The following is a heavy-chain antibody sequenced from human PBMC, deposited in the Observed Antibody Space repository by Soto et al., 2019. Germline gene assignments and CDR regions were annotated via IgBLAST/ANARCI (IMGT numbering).Heavy chain of an antibody. Sequence: QVQLQQWGAGLLKPSESLSLTCAVYGGSFSGYYWSWIRQPPGKGLEWIGEINHSGSTNYNPSLKSRVTISVDTSKSQFSLKLSSVTAADAAVYYCARGRRRWPFDYWGQGTLVTVSS. CDR1: GGSFSGYY. CDR2: INHSGST. D-gene: IGHD4-17*01. J-gene: IGHJ4*02. V-gene: IGHV4-34*01. CDR3: ARGRRRWPFDY.